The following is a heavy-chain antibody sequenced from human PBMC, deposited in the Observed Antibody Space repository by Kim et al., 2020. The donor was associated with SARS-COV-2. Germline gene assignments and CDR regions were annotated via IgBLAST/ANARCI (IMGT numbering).Heavy chain of an antibody. J-gene: IGHJ2*01. CDR2: IYNSGST. Sequence: SETLSLTCAVSVGSISSSNWWSWVRQPPGKGLEWIGEIYNSGSTNYNPSLKSRVTISVDKSKNQFSLKLSSVTAADTAVYYCARERCSSTSGPFDWYFELWGRGTLVTVSS. D-gene: IGHD2-2*01. CDR3: ARERCSSTSGPFDWYFEL. V-gene: IGHV4-4*02. CDR1: VGSISSSNW.